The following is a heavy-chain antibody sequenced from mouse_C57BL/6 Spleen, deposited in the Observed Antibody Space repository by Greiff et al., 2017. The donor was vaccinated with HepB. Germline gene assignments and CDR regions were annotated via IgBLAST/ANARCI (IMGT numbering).Heavy chain of an antibody. D-gene: IGHD4-1*02. CDR2: IDPSDSYT. CDR1: GYTFTSYW. CDR3: ARSLNWSFDY. Sequence: QVQLQQPGAELVRPGTSVKLSCKASGYTFTSYWMHWVKQRPGQGLEWIGVIDPSDSYTNYNQKFKGKATLTVDTSSSTAYMQLSSLTSEDSAVYYCARSLNWSFDYWGQGTTLTVSS. V-gene: IGHV1-59*01. J-gene: IGHJ2*01.